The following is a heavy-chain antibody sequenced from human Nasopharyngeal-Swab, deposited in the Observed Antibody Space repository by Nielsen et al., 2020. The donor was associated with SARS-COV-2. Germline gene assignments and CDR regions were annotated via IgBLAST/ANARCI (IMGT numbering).Heavy chain of an antibody. V-gene: IGHV3-30*02. J-gene: IGHJ6*03. CDR2: IRYDGSNK. Sequence: GESLKISCAASGFTFSSYGMHWVRQDPGKGLEWVAFIRYDGSNKYYADSVKGRFNISRDNSKNTLYLQMNSLRAEDTAVYYCAKDRYCSSTSCHYYYYYYMDVWGKGTTVTVSS. CDR3: AKDRYCSSTSCHYYYYYYMDV. D-gene: IGHD2-2*01. CDR1: GFTFSSYG.